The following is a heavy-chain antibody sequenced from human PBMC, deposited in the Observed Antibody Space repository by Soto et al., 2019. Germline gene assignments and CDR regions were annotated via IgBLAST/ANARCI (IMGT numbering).Heavy chain of an antibody. J-gene: IGHJ6*02. CDR1: GFTFRSYS. CDR3: ARHLYNYYGMDV. V-gene: IGHV3-48*01. D-gene: IGHD3-10*01. CDR2: ISASTTSI. Sequence: PGGSLRLSCAASGFTFRSYSMNWVRQAPGKGLDWISYISASTTSIYYADSVQGRFTISRDNAKNSLFLQMNSLRAEDTAVYYCARHLYNYYGMDVWGQGTTVTVSS.